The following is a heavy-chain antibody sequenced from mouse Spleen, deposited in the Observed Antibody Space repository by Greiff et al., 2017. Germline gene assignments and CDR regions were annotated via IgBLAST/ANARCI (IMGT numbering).Heavy chain of an antibody. V-gene: IGHV5-9-2*01. CDR2: ISGGGSYT. CDR3: ARPPDGYWYFDV. J-gene: IGHJ1*01. CDR1: GFTFSSYG. Sequence: EVQRVESGGGLVKPGGSLKLSCAASGFTFSSYGMSLVRQTPEKRLEWVATISGGGSYTYYPDSVKGRFTISRDNAKNNLYLQMSSLRSEDTALYYCARPPDGYWYFDVWGAGTTVTVSS. D-gene: IGHD2-3*01.